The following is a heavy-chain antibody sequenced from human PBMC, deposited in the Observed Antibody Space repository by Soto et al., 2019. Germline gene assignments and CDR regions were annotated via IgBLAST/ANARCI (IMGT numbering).Heavy chain of an antibody. J-gene: IGHJ4*02. Sequence: HPGGSLRLSCTASGFTLSYYWIHWVRQAPGKGLVWVSRINSDGSTTNYADSVKGRFTISRDNAKNTLYLEMNSLRAEDTAVYYCDNVYSGSYSTYWGQGTLVTVCS. CDR1: GFTLSYYW. CDR3: DNVYSGSYSTY. D-gene: IGHD1-26*01. CDR2: INSDGSTT. V-gene: IGHV3-74*01.